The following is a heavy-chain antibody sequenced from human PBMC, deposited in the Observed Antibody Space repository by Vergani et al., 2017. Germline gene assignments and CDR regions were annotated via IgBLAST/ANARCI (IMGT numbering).Heavy chain of an antibody. CDR1: GFSFRNAW. CDR3: TTDPRYCGDGSCDWLRDHHYYGMDV. CDR2: IKSTFDRGTT. Sequence: EVQLVESGGGIVKPGGSLRLPCVASGFSFRNAWMNWVRRTPGTGLEWVGRIKSTFDRGTTDYAAAVKGRFTISRDDSKNTLFLQMNGLKTEDIGVYYCTTDPRYCGDGSCDWLRDHHYYGMDVWGQGTTVTVSS. D-gene: IGHD2-21*01. V-gene: IGHV3-15*07. J-gene: IGHJ6*02.